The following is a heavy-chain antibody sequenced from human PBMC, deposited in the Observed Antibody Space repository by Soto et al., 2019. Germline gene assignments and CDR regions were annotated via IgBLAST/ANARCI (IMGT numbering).Heavy chain of an antibody. CDR1: GGSISSGGYS. D-gene: IGHD2-15*01. J-gene: IGHJ4*02. V-gene: IGHV4-30-2*01. Sequence: QLQLQESGSGLVKPSQTLSLTCAVSGGSISSGGYSWSWIRQPPGKGLEWIGYIYHSGTTYYNPSLKSRVTISVDTAKNQFSLKLSSVTAADTAVHYCVAGGCLPRYYWGQGTLVTVSS. CDR3: VAGGCLPRYY. CDR2: IYHSGTT.